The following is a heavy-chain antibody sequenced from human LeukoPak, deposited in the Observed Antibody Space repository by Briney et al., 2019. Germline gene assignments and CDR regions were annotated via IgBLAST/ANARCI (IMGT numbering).Heavy chain of an antibody. CDR3: ARDRTTVTTFDY. J-gene: IGHJ4*02. V-gene: IGHV3-21*01. CDR2: ISSSSYI. Sequence: GGSLRLSCAASRFTFSTYTMNWVRQAPGKGLEWVSSISSSSYIYYADSVKGRFTISRDNAENSLYLQMNTLRAEDTAVYYCARDRTTVTTFDYWGQGTLVTVSS. D-gene: IGHD4-17*01. CDR1: RFTFSTYT.